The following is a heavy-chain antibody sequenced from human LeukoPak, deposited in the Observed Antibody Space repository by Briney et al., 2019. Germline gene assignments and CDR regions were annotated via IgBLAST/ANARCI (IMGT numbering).Heavy chain of an antibody. CDR2: ISSTGSTL. J-gene: IGHJ6*04. CDR1: GFTFSSYE. D-gene: IGHD3-10*02. Sequence: GGSLRLSCAASGFTFSSYEMNWVRQAPGKGLEWVSYISSTGSTLYYADSVKGRFTISRDNAKNSLYLQMNSLRAEDTAVYYCAELGITMIGGVWGKGTTVTISS. CDR3: AELGITMIGGV. V-gene: IGHV3-48*03.